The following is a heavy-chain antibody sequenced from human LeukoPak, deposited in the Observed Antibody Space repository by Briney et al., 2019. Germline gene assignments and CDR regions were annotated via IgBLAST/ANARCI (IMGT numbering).Heavy chain of an antibody. D-gene: IGHD6-13*01. CDR3: ARGRGIYSSSWSWFDP. Sequence: PSETLSLTRVVYVGSFSAFYSSWIRQPPAMGLEWVGEINHSASTNYNPSLKSRVTISADTSKNQFSLNVSSVTAADTAMYYCARGRGIYSSSWSWFDPWGQGTLVTVSS. V-gene: IGHV4-34*01. J-gene: IGHJ5*02. CDR1: VGSFSAFY. CDR2: INHSAST.